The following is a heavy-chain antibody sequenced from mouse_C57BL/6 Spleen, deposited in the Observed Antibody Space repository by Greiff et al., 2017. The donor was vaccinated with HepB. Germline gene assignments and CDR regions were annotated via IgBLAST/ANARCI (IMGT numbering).Heavy chain of an antibody. J-gene: IGHJ3*01. CDR2: IRLKSDNYAT. CDR1: GFTFSNYW. V-gene: IGHV6-3*01. Sequence: EVKLVESGGGLVQPGGSMKLSCVASGFTFSNYWMNWVRQSPEKGLEWVAQIRLKSDNYATHYAESVKGRFTISRDDSKSSVYLQMNNLRAEDTGIYYCTGDGYYLAYWGQGTLVTVSA. CDR3: TGDGYYLAY. D-gene: IGHD2-3*01.